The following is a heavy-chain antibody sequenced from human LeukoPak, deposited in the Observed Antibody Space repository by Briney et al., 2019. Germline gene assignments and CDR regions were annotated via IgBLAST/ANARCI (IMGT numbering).Heavy chain of an antibody. CDR3: ARDYYGSGSYRFFDY. J-gene: IGHJ4*02. CDR1: GYTLTELS. V-gene: IGHV1-24*01. Sequence: ASVKVSCKVSGYTLTELSMHWVRQAPGKGLEWMGGFDPEDGETIYAQKFQGRVTMTEDTSTDTAYMELSSLRSEDTAVYYCARDYYGSGSYRFFDYWGQGTLVTVSS. D-gene: IGHD3-10*01. CDR2: FDPEDGET.